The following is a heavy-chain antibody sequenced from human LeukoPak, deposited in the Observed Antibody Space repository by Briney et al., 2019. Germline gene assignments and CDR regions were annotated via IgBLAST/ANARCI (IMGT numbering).Heavy chain of an antibody. Sequence: GGSLRLSCAASGFTFSDYYMSWIRQAPGKGLEWVSYISSSGSTISHADSVKGRFTISRDNSKNTLYLQMNSLRAEDTAVYYCARESPEGAFDYWGQGTLVTVSS. D-gene: IGHD1-26*01. CDR2: ISSSGSTI. CDR3: ARESPEGAFDY. J-gene: IGHJ4*02. CDR1: GFTFSDYY. V-gene: IGHV3-11*04.